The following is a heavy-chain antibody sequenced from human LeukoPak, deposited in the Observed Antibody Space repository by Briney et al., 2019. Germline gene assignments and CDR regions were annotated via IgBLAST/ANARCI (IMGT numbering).Heavy chain of an antibody. CDR2: IYYSVST. CDR3: ARLPSRGYSYGYGYYYYGMDV. CDR1: AGSISSYY. D-gene: IGHD5-18*01. J-gene: IGHJ6*02. V-gene: IGHV4-59*08. Sequence: SETLSLTCTVAAGSISSYYWSWIRQPPGKGLGWLGYIYYSVSTNYNPSLKSRVTLSVDTSKNPFSLKLSSVTAADTAVYYCARLPSRGYSYGYGYYYYGMDVWGQGTTVTVSS.